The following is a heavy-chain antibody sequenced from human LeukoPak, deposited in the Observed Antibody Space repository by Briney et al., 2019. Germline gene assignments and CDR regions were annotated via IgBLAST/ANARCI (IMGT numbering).Heavy chain of an antibody. CDR1: GGSFSGFY. V-gene: IGHV4-34*01. D-gene: IGHD4-17*01. J-gene: IGHJ4*02. Sequence: PSETLSLTCAVYGGSFSGFYWSWIRQPPGKGLEWIGEINHSGSTNYNPSLKSRVTISVDTSKNQFFLKLSSVTAADTAVYYCARGGDYGDYGHTIDYWGQGTLVTVSS. CDR2: INHSGST. CDR3: ARGGDYGDYGHTIDY.